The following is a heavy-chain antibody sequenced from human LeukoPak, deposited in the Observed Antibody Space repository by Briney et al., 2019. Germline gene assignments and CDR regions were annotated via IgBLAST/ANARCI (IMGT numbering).Heavy chain of an antibody. CDR3: AKDLKGWYSGGSYFDY. Sequence: PGRSLRLSCAASGFTFDDYAMHWVRQAPGKGLEWVSGISWNSGSIGYADSVKGRFTISRDNAKNSLYLQMNSLRAEDTALYYCAKDLKGWYSGGSYFDYWGQGTLVTVSS. V-gene: IGHV3-9*01. D-gene: IGHD3-10*01. CDR1: GFTFDDYA. J-gene: IGHJ4*02. CDR2: ISWNSGSI.